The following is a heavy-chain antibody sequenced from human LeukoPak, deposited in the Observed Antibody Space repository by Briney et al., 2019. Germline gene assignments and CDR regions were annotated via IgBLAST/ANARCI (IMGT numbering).Heavy chain of an antibody. Sequence: SVTVSFTASGGTFTIYAISWVRQAPGQGLEWMGGIIPIFGTANYAQKFQGRVTITADESTSTAYMELSSLRSEDTAVYYCASNTVAGGYWYFDLWGRGTLVTVSS. CDR3: ASNTVAGGYWYFDL. D-gene: IGHD6-19*01. J-gene: IGHJ2*01. CDR1: GGTFTIYA. V-gene: IGHV1-69*01. CDR2: IIPIFGTA.